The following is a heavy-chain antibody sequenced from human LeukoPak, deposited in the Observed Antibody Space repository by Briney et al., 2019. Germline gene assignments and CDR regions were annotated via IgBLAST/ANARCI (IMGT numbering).Heavy chain of an antibody. J-gene: IGHJ4*02. CDR1: GDSISSGAHY. V-gene: IGHV4-31*03. CDR3: ARRGLGGSARDDFDY. Sequence: PSQTLSLTCTVSGDSISSGAHYWNWIRQHPGKDLEWIGYIYYSGSTFYNPSLRSRVTISVDTSKNQFSLKLTSVTAADTAVYYCARRGLGGSARDDFDYWGQGTLVTVSS. D-gene: IGHD3-10*01. CDR2: IYYSGST.